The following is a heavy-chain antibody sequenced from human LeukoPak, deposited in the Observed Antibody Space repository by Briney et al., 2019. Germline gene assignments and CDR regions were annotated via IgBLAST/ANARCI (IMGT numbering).Heavy chain of an antibody. CDR1: GFTFSSYA. J-gene: IGHJ5*02. CDR2: ISGSGGST. CDR3: ARGRERGTRADNWFDP. V-gene: IGHV3-23*01. D-gene: IGHD1-1*01. Sequence: SGGSLRLSCAASGFTFSSYAMSWVRQAPGKGLEWVSAISGSGGSTYYADSVKGRFTISRDNSKNTLYLQMNSLRAEDTAVYYCARGRERGTRADNWFDPWGQGTLVTVSS.